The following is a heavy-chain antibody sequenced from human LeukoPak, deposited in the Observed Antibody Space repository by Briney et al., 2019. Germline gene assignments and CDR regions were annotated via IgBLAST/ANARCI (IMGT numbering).Heavy chain of an antibody. CDR1: GGSISSSTYY. D-gene: IGHD3-10*01. Sequence: SETLSLTCTVSGGSISSSTYYWGWIRQPPGKGLEWIGSIYYSGSTYYNPSLKSRVTISVDSSKNHFSLKLSSVTAADTAVYYCAREYYYGSGSYYSAFDYWGQGTLVTVSS. V-gene: IGHV4-39*02. CDR2: IYYSGST. J-gene: IGHJ4*02. CDR3: AREYYYGSGSYYSAFDY.